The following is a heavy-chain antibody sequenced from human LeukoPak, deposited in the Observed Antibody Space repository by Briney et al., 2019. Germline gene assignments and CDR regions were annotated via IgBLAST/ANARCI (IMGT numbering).Heavy chain of an antibody. D-gene: IGHD2-2*01. CDR3: ARATIRNCGSSTCYVDWFDP. CDR2: TYYRSKWSN. Sequence: SQTLSLTCGISGDSVSSNSAAWNWIRQSPSRGLEWLGRTYYRSKWSNDYAVSVKSRITINPDTSKNQFSLQLNSVTPEDTAVYYCARATIRNCGSSTCYVDWFDPWGQGTLVTVSS. J-gene: IGHJ5*02. CDR1: GDSVSSNSAA. V-gene: IGHV6-1*01.